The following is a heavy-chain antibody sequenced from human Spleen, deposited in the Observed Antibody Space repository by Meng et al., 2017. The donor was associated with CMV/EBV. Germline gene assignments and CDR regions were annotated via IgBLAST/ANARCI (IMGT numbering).Heavy chain of an antibody. CDR3: ARDREFGVVTTYYYGMDV. Sequence: GGSLRLSCAASGFTFSSYWMHWVRQAPGKGLVWVSRINSDGSSTSYADSVKGRFTISRDNAKNTLNLQMNSLRAEDTAVYYCARDREFGVVTTYYYGMDVWGQGTTVTVSS. J-gene: IGHJ6*02. CDR2: INSDGSST. D-gene: IGHD3-3*01. V-gene: IGHV3-74*01. CDR1: GFTFSSYW.